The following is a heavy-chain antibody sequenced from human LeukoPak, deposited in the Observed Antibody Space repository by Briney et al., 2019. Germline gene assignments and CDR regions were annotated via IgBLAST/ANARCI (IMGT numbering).Heavy chain of an antibody. V-gene: IGHV5-51*01. CDR2: IYPGDSDT. CDR1: GYSFTSYW. Sequence: GESPKISCKGSGYSFTSYWIGWVRQMPGKGLEWMGIIYPGDSDTRYSPSFQGQVTISADKSISTAYLQWSSLKASDTAMYYCARLLGPCSSTSCYTQRHEFWFDPWGQGTLVTVSS. J-gene: IGHJ5*02. CDR3: ARLLGPCSSTSCYTQRHEFWFDP. D-gene: IGHD2-2*02.